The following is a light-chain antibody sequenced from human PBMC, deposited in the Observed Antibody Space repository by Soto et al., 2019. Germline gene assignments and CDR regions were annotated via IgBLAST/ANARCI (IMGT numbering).Light chain of an antibody. Sequence: EIVVTQSPITLSVSPGGRSTLSCRASQSVSRNLAWYQKKHGQAPRLLIYGAFTRAPGVPARLSGSGSGTEFTITISSLQSEDFAVYFCQQYDNWPGTFGQGTKVDIK. CDR1: QSVSRN. V-gene: IGKV3-15*01. CDR3: QQYDNWPGT. CDR2: GAF. J-gene: IGKJ1*01.